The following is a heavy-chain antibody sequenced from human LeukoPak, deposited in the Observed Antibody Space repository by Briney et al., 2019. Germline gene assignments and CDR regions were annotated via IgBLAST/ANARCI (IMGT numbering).Heavy chain of an antibody. V-gene: IGHV1-2*02. J-gene: IGHJ6*02. CDR1: GYTLTGYY. Sequence: ASVKVSCKASGYTLTGYYMHWVRQAPGQGLEWMGWLNPNSGGTHNVQKVPGRVPMTRDTSISTAYMELSRLRSDDTAVYCCARVVSVRINYYYSGMDVWGQGPTVTVSS. CDR2: LNPNSGGT. D-gene: IGHD2-15*01. CDR3: ARVVSVRINYYYSGMDV.